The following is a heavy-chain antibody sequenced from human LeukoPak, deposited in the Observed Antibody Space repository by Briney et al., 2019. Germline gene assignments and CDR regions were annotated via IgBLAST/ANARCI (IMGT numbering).Heavy chain of an antibody. CDR1: GFSLSSNY. V-gene: IGHV3-53*01. Sequence: GGSLRLSCAVSGFSLSSNYISWVRQAPGRGLEWVSVIYSGGSTKYADSVKARFTISRDNSKNTVYLQMNSVRAEDTAGYYCAEATLDNWGQGTLVTVSS. J-gene: IGHJ4*02. CDR2: IYSGGST. CDR3: AEATLDN.